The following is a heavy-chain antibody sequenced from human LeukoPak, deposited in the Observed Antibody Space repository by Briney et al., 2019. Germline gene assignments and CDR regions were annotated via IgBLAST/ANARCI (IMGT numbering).Heavy chain of an antibody. J-gene: IGHJ4*02. D-gene: IGHD4-17*01. CDR2: ISGSGFT. CDR3: AKYRDYHFDF. Sequence: GGSLRLSCAASGFTFTNYAMGWVRQAPGQGLEWVSDISGSGFTSYADSVKGRSTIFRDNSKNTLYLQMNRLRDEDTALYYCAKYRDYHFDFWGQGTLVTVSS. CDR1: GFTFTNYA. V-gene: IGHV3-23*01.